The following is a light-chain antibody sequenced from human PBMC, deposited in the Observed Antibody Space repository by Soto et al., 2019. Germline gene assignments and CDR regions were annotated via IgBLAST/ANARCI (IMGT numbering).Light chain of an antibody. CDR3: QQRSNWPPLT. J-gene: IGKJ4*01. V-gene: IGKV3-11*01. Sequence: EIVLPQSPATLSLSPGARATLSCRASQSVSSSLAWYQQKPGQAPRLLIYDASNRATGIPARFSGSGSGTDLTLTIRSLEPEDFAVYYCQQRSNWPPLTFGGGTKVDIK. CDR2: DAS. CDR1: QSVSSS.